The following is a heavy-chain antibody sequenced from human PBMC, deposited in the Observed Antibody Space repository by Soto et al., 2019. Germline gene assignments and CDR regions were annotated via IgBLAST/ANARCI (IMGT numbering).Heavy chain of an antibody. CDR2: ISGSGGST. V-gene: IGHV3-23*01. J-gene: IGHJ6*02. CDR1: GFTFSSYA. Sequence: GGSLRLSCAASGFTFSSYAMSWVRQAPGKGLEWVSAISGSGGSTYYADSVKGRFTISRDNSKNTLYLQMNSLRAEDTAVYYCAKRLRYFDWLYPDYYYGMDVWGQGTTVTVSS. CDR3: AKRLRYFDWLYPDYYYGMDV. D-gene: IGHD3-9*01.